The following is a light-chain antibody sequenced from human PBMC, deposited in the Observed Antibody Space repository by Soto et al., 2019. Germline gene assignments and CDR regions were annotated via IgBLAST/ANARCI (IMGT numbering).Light chain of an antibody. Sequence: QSVLTQSASVSGSPGQSITISCTGSSSDVGGYNYVSWYQQHPDKAPKLIIFEVNSRPSGVSHRFSGSKSGNTASLTISGLQTEDEADYYCSSYTSTSSLYVFGTGTKVTAL. CDR1: SSDVGGYNY. CDR2: EVN. CDR3: SSYTSTSSLYV. J-gene: IGLJ1*01. V-gene: IGLV2-14*01.